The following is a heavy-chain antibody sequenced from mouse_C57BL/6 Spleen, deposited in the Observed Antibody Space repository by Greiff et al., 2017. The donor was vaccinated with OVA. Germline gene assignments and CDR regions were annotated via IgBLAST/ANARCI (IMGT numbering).Heavy chain of an antibody. J-gene: IGHJ1*03. V-gene: IGHV1-52*01. Sequence: QVQLQQPGAELVRPGSSVKLSCKASGYTFTSYWMHWVKQRPIQGLEWIGNIDPSDSETHYNQKFKDKATLTVAKSSSTAYMQLSSLTSEDSAVYYCARDPHYYGSLLDVWGTGTTVTVSS. CDR2: IDPSDSET. CDR1: GYTFTSYW. CDR3: ARDPHYYGSLLDV. D-gene: IGHD1-1*01.